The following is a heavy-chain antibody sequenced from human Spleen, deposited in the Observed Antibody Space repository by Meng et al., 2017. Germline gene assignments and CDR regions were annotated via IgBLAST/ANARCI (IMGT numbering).Heavy chain of an antibody. CDR2: IYSGGST. Sequence: VQLVESGGGLVQPGGSLRLSCAASGFTVSSNYMSWVRRAPGKGLEWVSVIYSGGSTYYADSVKDRFTISRDNSKNTLYLQMNSLTAEDTAVYYCAQSWGGGGVDYWGQGTLVTVSS. V-gene: IGHV3-66*01. CDR3: AQSWGGGGVDY. D-gene: IGHD2-21*01. J-gene: IGHJ4*02. CDR1: GFTVSSNY.